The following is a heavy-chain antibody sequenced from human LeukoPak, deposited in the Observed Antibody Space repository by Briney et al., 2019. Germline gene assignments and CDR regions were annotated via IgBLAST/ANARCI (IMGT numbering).Heavy chain of an antibody. CDR1: GYTFTSYD. V-gene: IGHV1-8*01. Sequence: ASVKVSCKASGYTFTSYDINWVRQATGQGLEWMGWMNPNSGNTGYAQKFQGRVTMTRNTSISTAYMELSSLRSEDTAVYYCARGKTRNRIAVAGLYYYYCYMDVWGKGTTVTVSS. CDR2: MNPNSGNT. D-gene: IGHD6-19*01. J-gene: IGHJ6*03. CDR3: ARGKTRNRIAVAGLYYYYCYMDV.